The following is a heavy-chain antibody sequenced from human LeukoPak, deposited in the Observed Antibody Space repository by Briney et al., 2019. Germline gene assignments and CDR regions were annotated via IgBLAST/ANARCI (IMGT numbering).Heavy chain of an antibody. CDR1: GYAFTIYY. D-gene: IGHD3-9*01. CDR3: ARDWRRTYYDILTGYSPAY. V-gene: IGHV1-2*02. CDR2: INPNSGGT. Sequence: ASVKVSCKASGYAFTIYYIHWVRQAPGQGLEWMGWINPNSGGTNYAQKFQGRVTMTRDTSISTAYMELSRLRSDDTAVYYCARDWRRTYYDILTGYSPAYWGQGTLVTVSS. J-gene: IGHJ4*02.